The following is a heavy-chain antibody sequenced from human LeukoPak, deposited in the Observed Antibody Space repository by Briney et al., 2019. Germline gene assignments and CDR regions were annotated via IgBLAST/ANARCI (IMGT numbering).Heavy chain of an antibody. CDR3: AKEHYDYVWGSYRFGSFDY. J-gene: IGHJ4*02. CDR2: ISGSGGST. Sequence: GGSLRLSCAASGFTFSSYAMSWVRQAPWKGLEWASAISGSGGSTYYADSVKGRFTISRDNSKNTLYLQMNSLRAEDTAVYYCAKEHYDYVWGSYRFGSFDYWGQGTLVTVSS. CDR1: GFTFSSYA. V-gene: IGHV3-23*01. D-gene: IGHD3-16*02.